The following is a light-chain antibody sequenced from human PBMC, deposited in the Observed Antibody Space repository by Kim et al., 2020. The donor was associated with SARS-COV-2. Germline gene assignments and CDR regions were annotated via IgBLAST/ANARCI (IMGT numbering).Light chain of an antibody. J-gene: IGLJ3*02. CDR1: NIGSRS. Sequence: SYELTQPLSVSVALGQTASITCGGNNIGSRSVHWYQLKPGQAPVLVLYRDGNRPSGIPERFSGSKSGNTATLTITRAQGDDEADYFCQVWDSNTSWVFGGGTKLTAL. CDR2: RDG. CDR3: QVWDSNTSWV. V-gene: IGLV3-9*01.